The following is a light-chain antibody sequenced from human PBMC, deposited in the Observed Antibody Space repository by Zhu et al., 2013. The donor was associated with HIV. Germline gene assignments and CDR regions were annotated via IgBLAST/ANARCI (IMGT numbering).Light chain of an antibody. CDR1: SSDVGSYKL. CDR3: ATWDDSLSGSVV. V-gene: IGLV2-14*02. CDR2: EVS. Sequence: QSALTQPASVSGSPGQSITISCTGTSSDVGSYKLVSWYQQHPGKAPKLMIYEVSNRPSGVSNRFSGSKSGNTASLAISGLRSDDEANYHCATWDDSLSGSVVFGGGTQVTVL. J-gene: IGLJ2*01.